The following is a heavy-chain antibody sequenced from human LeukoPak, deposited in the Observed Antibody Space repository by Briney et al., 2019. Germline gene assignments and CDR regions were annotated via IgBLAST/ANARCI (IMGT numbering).Heavy chain of an antibody. Sequence: RGSLRLSCAASGFTFSSYAMSWVRQAPGKGLEWVSTLIGSSTSTYHTDSVKGRFTISTDTSKNTRYLRMSSVRDEDTAIYYIAKARGRVNTLGVVTHAFDSWGQGTRVTVSS. CDR1: GFTFSSYA. D-gene: IGHD4-23*01. J-gene: IGHJ4*02. CDR3: AKARGRVNTLGVVTHAFDS. CDR2: LIGSSTST. V-gene: IGHV3-23*01.